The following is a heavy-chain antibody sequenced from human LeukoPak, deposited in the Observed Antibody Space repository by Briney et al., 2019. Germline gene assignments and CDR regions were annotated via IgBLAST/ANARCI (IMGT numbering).Heavy chain of an antibody. J-gene: IGHJ6*02. V-gene: IGHV1-18*01. CDR3: ARDIVPVRSPLEYYYGMDV. Sequence: ASVKVSCKASGGTFSSYAISWVRQAPGQGLEWMGWISAYNGNTNYAQKLQGRVTMTTDTSTSTAYMELRSLRSDDTAVYYCARDIVPVRSPLEYYYGMDVWGQGTTVTVSS. CDR1: GGTFSSYA. CDR2: ISAYNGNT. D-gene: IGHD2-8*02.